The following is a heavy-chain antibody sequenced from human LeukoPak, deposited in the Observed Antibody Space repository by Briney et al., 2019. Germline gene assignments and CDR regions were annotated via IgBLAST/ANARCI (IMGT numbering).Heavy chain of an antibody. D-gene: IGHD2/OR15-2a*01. CDR2: IFYAGST. V-gene: IGHV4-59*12. J-gene: IGHJ6*02. CDR1: GGSIRSYY. Sequence: SETLSLTCTVSGGSIRSYYWSWIRQPPGKGLEWIGDIFYAGSTTYNPSLKSRVTISIDTSKNQFSLKLSSVTAADTAVYYCARDKRFLQSGYYYYYGMDVWGQGTTVTVSS. CDR3: ARDKRFLQSGYYYYYGMDV.